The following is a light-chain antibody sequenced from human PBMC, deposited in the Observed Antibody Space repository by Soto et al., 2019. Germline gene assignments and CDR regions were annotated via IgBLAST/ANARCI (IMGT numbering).Light chain of an antibody. CDR2: GAS. V-gene: IGKV3-15*01. CDR1: QSVSSN. J-gene: IGKJ1*01. CDR3: QQYNHWPQ. Sequence: EIVMTQSPATLSVSPGERATLSCRASQSVSSNLAWYQQKPGQAPRLLIYGASTRATGIPARFSGSGSGTEFTLTITSLQSEDFAVYYGQQYNHWPQFGQGTKVGIK.